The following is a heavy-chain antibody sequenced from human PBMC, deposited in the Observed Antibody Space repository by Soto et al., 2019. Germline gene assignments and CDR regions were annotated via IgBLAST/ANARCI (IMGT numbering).Heavy chain of an antibody. CDR3: LRVVAALGHWFDP. J-gene: IGHJ5*02. V-gene: IGHV1-18*01. CDR1: GYNFNSYT. CDR2: ISAYNGNT. D-gene: IGHD2-15*01. Sequence: QVQLVQSGAEVKKPGASVKVSCKASGYNFNSYTISWVRQAPGQGLEWMGRISAYNGNTNYAQKLQGRVTMTTDTSTSTAYMELRTLRYDHSAVYHCLRVVAALGHWFDPWGQGTLVTVSS.